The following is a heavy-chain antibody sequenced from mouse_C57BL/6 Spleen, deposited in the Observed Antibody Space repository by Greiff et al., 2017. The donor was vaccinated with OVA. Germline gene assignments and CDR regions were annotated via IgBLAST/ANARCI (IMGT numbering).Heavy chain of an antibody. CDR3: ARYGITTVVEGYFDV. CDR2: IDPNSGGT. CDR1: GYTFTSYW. J-gene: IGHJ1*03. D-gene: IGHD1-1*01. Sequence: QVQLQQPGAELVKPGASVKPSCKASGYTFTSYWMHWVKQRPGRGLEWIGRIDPNSGGTKYNEKFKSKATLTVDKPSSTAYMQLSSLTSEDSAVYYCARYGITTVVEGYFDVWGTGTTVTVSS. V-gene: IGHV1-72*01.